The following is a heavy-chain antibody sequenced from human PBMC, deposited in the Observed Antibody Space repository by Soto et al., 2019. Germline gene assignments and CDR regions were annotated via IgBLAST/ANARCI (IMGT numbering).Heavy chain of an antibody. V-gene: IGHV3-23*01. Sequence: EVQLLESGGGLVQPGGSLRLSCAASGFTFSSYAMSWVRQAPGKGLEWVSAISGSGGSTYYADSVKGRCTISRDNSKNARDLQMNSLRADDTAVYYCAKGIVVVIVNPSIDYWGQGTLVTVSS. CDR1: GFTFSSYA. J-gene: IGHJ4*02. D-gene: IGHD2-21*01. CDR3: AKGIVVVIVNPSIDY. CDR2: ISGSGGST.